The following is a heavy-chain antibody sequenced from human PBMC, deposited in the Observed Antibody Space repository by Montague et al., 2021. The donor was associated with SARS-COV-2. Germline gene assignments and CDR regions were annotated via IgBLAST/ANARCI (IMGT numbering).Heavy chain of an antibody. V-gene: IGHV4-59*12. CDR1: GGSIIHYY. CDR3: ARLRRGTYYVSFDP. CDR2: IYYSATT. D-gene: IGHD1-26*01. Sequence: SETLSLTCTVSGGSIIHYYWTWIRQPPGRGLEWIGYIYYSATTNYNPSLKSRVTMSIDTSKNQFSLSLTSVTAVDSAVYYCARLRRGTYYVSFDPWGQGTLVSVSS. J-gene: IGHJ5*02.